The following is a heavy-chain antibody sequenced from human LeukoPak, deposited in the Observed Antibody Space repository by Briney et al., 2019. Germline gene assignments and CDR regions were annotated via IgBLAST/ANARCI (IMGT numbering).Heavy chain of an antibody. Sequence: PSETLSLTCTVSGGSISSTSNYWGWIRQPPGKGLEWIGSIFYTGSTYYNPSLKSRVTMSVDTSKNQFSLKLSSVTAADTAVYYCARDYTPQLDYYYYMDVWGKGTTVTVSS. CDR1: GGSISSTSNY. CDR2: IFYTGST. CDR3: ARDYTPQLDYYYYMDV. D-gene: IGHD6-13*01. J-gene: IGHJ6*03. V-gene: IGHV4-39*07.